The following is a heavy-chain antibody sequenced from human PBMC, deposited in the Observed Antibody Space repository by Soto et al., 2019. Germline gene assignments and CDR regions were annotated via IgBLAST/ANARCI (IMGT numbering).Heavy chain of an antibody. CDR3: ARDLYSYDYYAMDF. D-gene: IGHD5-18*01. Sequence: QVHLVQSGAEVKKPGASVKVSCKTSGYTCTTYGISWVRQAPGQGLEWMGWISAYNGNTNYAQKLQGRVTMTTDTSTSTAYMQLRSLRSDDTAVYYCARDLYSYDYYAMDFWGQGTTVTVSS. V-gene: IGHV1-18*04. CDR1: GYTCTTYG. J-gene: IGHJ6*02. CDR2: ISAYNGNT.